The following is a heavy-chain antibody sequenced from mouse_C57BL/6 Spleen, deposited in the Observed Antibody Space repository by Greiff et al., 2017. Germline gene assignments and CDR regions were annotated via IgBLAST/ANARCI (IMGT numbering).Heavy chain of an antibody. V-gene: IGHV1-81*01. CDR1: GYTFTSYG. Sequence: VQLQQSGAELARPGASVKLSCKASGYTFTSYGISWVKQSTGQGLEWIGEIYPRSGNTYYNEKFKGKATLSADKSSSTAYMELRCLTSEYSAVYFCARYLVGGYFEVWGTGTTVTVSS. CDR3: ARYLVGGYFEV. D-gene: IGHD2-10*02. CDR2: IYPRSGNT. J-gene: IGHJ1*03.